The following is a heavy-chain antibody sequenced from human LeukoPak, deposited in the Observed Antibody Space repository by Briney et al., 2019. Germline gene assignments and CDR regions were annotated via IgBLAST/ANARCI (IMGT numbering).Heavy chain of an antibody. J-gene: IGHJ5*02. CDR1: GGTISSGGYY. D-gene: IGHD3-16*01. Sequence: SQTLSLTCTVSGGTISSGGYYWSWIRQHPGKGLEWCGYTYYSGSTYYNPSLKSRVTISVDTSKNQFSVKLSSVTAADTAVYYCARDARGTGSNVWGSYRLDWFDPWGQGTLVTVSS. CDR3: ARDARGTGSNVWGSYRLDWFDP. CDR2: TYYSGST. V-gene: IGHV4-31*03.